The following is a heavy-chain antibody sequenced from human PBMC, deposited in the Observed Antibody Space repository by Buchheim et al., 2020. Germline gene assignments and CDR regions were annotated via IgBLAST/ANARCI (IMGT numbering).Heavy chain of an antibody. CDR2: MSGSGGST. D-gene: IGHD6-19*01. Sequence: EVHLLESGGDLVQPRGSLRLSCAASGFTFSSYAMSWVRQAPGKGLEWVSSMSGSGGSTYYADSVKGRFTISRDNSKNTLYLQMISLRAEDTAVYYCAKVVGSSGSGGYYYYGMDVWGQGTT. CDR3: AKVVGSSGSGGYYYYGMDV. V-gene: IGHV3-23*01. CDR1: GFTFSSYA. J-gene: IGHJ6*02.